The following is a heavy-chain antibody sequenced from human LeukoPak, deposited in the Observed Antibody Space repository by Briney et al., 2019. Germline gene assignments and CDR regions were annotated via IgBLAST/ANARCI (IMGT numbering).Heavy chain of an antibody. CDR1: GFTFSSYA. Sequence: GGSLRLSCAASGFTFSSYAMSWVRQAPGKGLEWVSAISGSGGSTYYADSVKGRFTISRDNSKNTLYLQMNSLRAEDTAVYYCAKGRSRDGYYDSSGILPFDYWGQGTLVTVSS. CDR3: AKGRSRDGYYDSSGILPFDY. V-gene: IGHV3-23*01. D-gene: IGHD3-22*01. J-gene: IGHJ4*02. CDR2: ISGSGGST.